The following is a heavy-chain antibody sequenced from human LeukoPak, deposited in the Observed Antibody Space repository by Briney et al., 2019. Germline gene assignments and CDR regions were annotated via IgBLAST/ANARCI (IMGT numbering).Heavy chain of an antibody. V-gene: IGHV3-9*01. D-gene: IGHD3-22*01. CDR2: ISWNSGSI. J-gene: IGHJ4*02. CDR1: GFTFDDYA. CDR3: AKGYYYDSSGSYIDY. Sequence: PGGSLRLSCAASGFTFDDYAMHWVRHAPGKGLEWVSGISWNSGSIGYADSVKGRFTISRDNAKNSLYLQMNSLRAEDTALYYCAKGYYYDSSGSYIDYWGQGTLVTVSS.